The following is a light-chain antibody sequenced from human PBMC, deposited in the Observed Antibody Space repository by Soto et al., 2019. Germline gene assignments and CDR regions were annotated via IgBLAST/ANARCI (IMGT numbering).Light chain of an antibody. CDR3: SSYTSRSTPYV. CDR1: SSDVGGYNY. J-gene: IGLJ1*01. V-gene: IGLV2-14*01. Sequence: QSVLTQPASVSGSPGQSITISCTGTSSDVGGYNYVSWYRQHPGKAPKLMISEVSNRPSGVSIRFFGSKSGNTASLTISGLQAEDEADYYCSSYTSRSTPYVFGTGTKVTVL. CDR2: EVS.